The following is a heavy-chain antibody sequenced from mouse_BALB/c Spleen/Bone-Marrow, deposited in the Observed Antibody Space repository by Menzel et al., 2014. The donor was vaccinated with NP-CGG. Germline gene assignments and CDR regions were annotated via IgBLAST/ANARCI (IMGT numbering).Heavy chain of an antibody. V-gene: IGHV14-3*02. CDR1: GFNIKDTY. CDR2: IDPANGNT. D-gene: IGHD1-3*01. Sequence: VQLQQSGAELVKPWASVKLSCSASGFNIKDTYMHWVKQRPEQGLEWIGRIDPANGNTKYDPKFQDKATITADTSSNTVDLQLSSLTFEDTAVYYCARQEFAIYWYFDVWGAGTTVTVSS. CDR3: ARQEFAIYWYFDV. J-gene: IGHJ1*01.